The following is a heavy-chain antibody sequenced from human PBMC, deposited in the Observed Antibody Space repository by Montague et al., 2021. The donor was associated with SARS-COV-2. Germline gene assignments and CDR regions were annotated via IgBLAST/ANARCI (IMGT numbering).Heavy chain of an antibody. CDR1: GDSVARNSAT. J-gene: IGHJ4*02. Sequence: CAISGDSVARNSATWQWNRHAPSTDLEWLGRPYYRYRWSNDYAVSVRSRIIINPDTSTNQFSLQLSSVTPEDTAVYFCARERWAVGVSFDYWGQGTLVTVYS. V-gene: IGHV6-1*01. CDR3: ARERWAVGVSFDY. D-gene: IGHD1-26*01. CDR2: PYYRYRWSN.